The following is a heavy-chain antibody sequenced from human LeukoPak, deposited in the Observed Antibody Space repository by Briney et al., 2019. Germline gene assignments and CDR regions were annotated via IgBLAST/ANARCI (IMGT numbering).Heavy chain of an antibody. CDR3: ARGGYCTNGVCYSHYYYGMDV. J-gene: IGHJ6*02. Sequence: ASVKVSCKASGYTFTGYYMHWVRQAPGQGLEWMGWINPNSGGTNYAQKFQGRVTMTRGTSISTAYMELSRLRSDDTAVYYCARGGYCTNGVCYSHYYYGMDVWGQGTTVTVSS. D-gene: IGHD2-8*01. V-gene: IGHV1-2*02. CDR1: GYTFTGYY. CDR2: INPNSGGT.